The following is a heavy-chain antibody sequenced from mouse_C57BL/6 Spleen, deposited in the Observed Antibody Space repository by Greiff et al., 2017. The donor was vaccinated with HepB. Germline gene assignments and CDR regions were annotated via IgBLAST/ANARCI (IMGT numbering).Heavy chain of an antibody. CDR1: GYTFTSYW. Sequence: QVQLQQPGAELVRPGSSVKLSCKASGYTFTSYWMDWVKQRPGQGLEWIGNIYPSDSETHYNQKFKDKATLTVDKSSSTAYMQLSSLTSEDSAVYYCARPIYDGPRGFAYWGQGTLVTVSA. J-gene: IGHJ3*01. D-gene: IGHD2-3*01. CDR3: ARPIYDGPRGFAY. CDR2: IYPSDSET. V-gene: IGHV1-61*01.